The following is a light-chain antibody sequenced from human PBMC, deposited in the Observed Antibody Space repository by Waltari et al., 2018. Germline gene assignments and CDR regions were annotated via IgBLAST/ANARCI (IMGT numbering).Light chain of an antibody. V-gene: IGLV3-21*01. CDR3: QVWDSTTEHIV. J-gene: IGLJ2*01. Sequence: SSVLTQPPSVSLAPGKTARITCGGNNIGVKSVHWYQQKPGQAPALVIYDDSDRPSGIPGRFSGSNSGNTATLTISRVEAGDEADYYCQVWDSTTEHIVCGGGTKLTVL. CDR1: NIGVKS. CDR2: DDS.